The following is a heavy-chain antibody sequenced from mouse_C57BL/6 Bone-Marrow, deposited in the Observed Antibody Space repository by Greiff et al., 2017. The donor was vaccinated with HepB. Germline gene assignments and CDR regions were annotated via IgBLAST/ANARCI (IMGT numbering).Heavy chain of an antibody. J-gene: IGHJ4*01. CDR3: ARYHPYYYAMDY. CDR1: GYSITSDY. CDR2: ISYSGST. V-gene: IGHV3-8*01. Sequence: EVQRVESGPGLAKPSQTLSLTCSVTGYSITSDYWNWIRKLPGNKLEYMGYISYSGSTYTNTSLKSRISITRDTSKYKYSLQLNSVTTEDTATYCWARYHPYYYAMDYWGQGTSVTVSS.